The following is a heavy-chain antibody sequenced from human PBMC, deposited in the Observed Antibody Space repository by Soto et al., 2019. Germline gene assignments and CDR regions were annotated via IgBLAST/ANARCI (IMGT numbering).Heavy chain of an antibody. V-gene: IGHV1-46*03. J-gene: IGHJ1*01. D-gene: IGHD1-26*01. Sequence: ASVKVSCKASGYTFTNYYMHWVRQAPGQGLEWMGIINPSGGSTSYAQKFQGRVTVTRDTSTSTVYMELSSLRSEDTAVYYCASRFKLELLEYFQHWGQGTLVTVSS. CDR2: INPSGGST. CDR3: ASRFKLELLEYFQH. CDR1: GYTFTNYY.